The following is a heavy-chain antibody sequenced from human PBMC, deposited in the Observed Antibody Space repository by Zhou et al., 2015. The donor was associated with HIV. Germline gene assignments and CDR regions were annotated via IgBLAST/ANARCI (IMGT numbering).Heavy chain of an antibody. D-gene: IGHD3-10*01. CDR2: INWNSAAR. V-gene: IGHV3-20*04. J-gene: IGHJ4*02. CDR3: ARWETSSAGLDS. CDR1: GFIFRNYW. Sequence: VQLVESGGGVVQPGRSLRLSCAASGFIFRNYWMHWVRQTPGKGLEWVSGINWNSAARSYVDSVKGRFTISRDNGKKSVYLEMNSLTPDDTAIYYCARWETSSAGLDSWGQGALVTVSS.